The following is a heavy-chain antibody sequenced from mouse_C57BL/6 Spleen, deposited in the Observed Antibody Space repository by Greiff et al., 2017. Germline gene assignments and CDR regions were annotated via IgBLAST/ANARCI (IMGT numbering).Heavy chain of an antibody. D-gene: IGHD2-12*01. Sequence: VQLQQSGPELVKPGASVKISCKASGYSFTDYNMNWVKQSNGKSLEWIGVINPKYGTTSYNQKFKGKATLTVDKSSSTAYMQLTSLTSEDSAVYYCARKEDYSACFDYWGQGTTVTVSA. CDR1: GYSFTDYN. CDR2: INPKYGTT. CDR3: ARKEDYSACFDY. V-gene: IGHV1-39*01. J-gene: IGHJ2*01.